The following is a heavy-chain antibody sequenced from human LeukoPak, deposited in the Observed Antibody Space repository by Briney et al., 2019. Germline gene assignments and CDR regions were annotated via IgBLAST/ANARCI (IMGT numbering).Heavy chain of an antibody. V-gene: IGHV1-3*01. CDR3: ARDPIGSRWPYYFDY. D-gene: IGHD6-13*01. CDR1: GYTFTTYA. Sequence: APVKVSCKASGYTFTTYAMHWVRQAPGQRLEWMGWINAGNGNTKYSQKFQARVTITRDTSASTAYMELSSLRSEDTAVYYCARDPIGSRWPYYFDYWGQGTLVTVSS. J-gene: IGHJ4*02. CDR2: INAGNGNT.